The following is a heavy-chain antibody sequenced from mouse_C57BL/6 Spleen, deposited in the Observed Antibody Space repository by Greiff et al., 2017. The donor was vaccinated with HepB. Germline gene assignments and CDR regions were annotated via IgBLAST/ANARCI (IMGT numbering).Heavy chain of an antibody. Sequence: QVQLQQSGAELVRPGASVTLSCKASGYTFTDYEMHLVKQTPVHGLEWIGAIDPETGGTAYNQKFKGKAILTADKSSSTAYMELRSLTSEDSAVYYCTSYYGSSLDYWGQGTTLTVSS. CDR1: GYTFTDYE. CDR3: TSYYGSSLDY. D-gene: IGHD1-1*01. J-gene: IGHJ2*01. CDR2: IDPETGGT. V-gene: IGHV1-15*01.